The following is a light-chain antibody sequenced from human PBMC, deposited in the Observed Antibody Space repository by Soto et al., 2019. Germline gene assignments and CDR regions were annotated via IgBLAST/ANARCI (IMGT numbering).Light chain of an antibody. CDR2: GAS. Sequence: EIVLTQSPGTLSLSPGERADLSCGASQSVSSSYLGWYQQKPGQAPRLLIYGASSRATGIPDRFSGSGSGTDFTLTINRLEPEDFAVYYCQHYGGSPWTFGQGTKV. CDR3: QHYGGSPWT. CDR1: QSVSSSY. V-gene: IGKV3-20*01. J-gene: IGKJ1*01.